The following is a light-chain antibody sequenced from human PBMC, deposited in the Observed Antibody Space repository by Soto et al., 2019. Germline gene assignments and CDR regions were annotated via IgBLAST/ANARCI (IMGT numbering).Light chain of an antibody. J-gene: IGKJ5*01. V-gene: IGKV1-27*01. CDR1: QGIYNY. CDR3: HKYNSALLT. Sequence: DIQMTQSPSSLSASVGERVTITCRASQGIYNYLAWYQQKPGKAPKLLIYAASTLEAGVPSRFSGSGSGTDFTLTISSLQPEDVATYYCHKYNSALLTFGQGTRLEMK. CDR2: AAS.